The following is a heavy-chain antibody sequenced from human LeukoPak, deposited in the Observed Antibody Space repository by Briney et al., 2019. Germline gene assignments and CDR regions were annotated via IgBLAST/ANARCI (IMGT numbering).Heavy chain of an antibody. CDR2: INPSGGST. D-gene: IGHD3-3*01. Sequence: ASVKVSCKASGYTFTSYYMHWVRQAPGQGLEWMGIINPSGGSTSYAQKFQGRVTMTRDTSTSTAYMELSSLRSEDTAVYYCAQSLYDFWSGYYDYLDYWGQGTLVTVSS. CDR1: GYTFTSYY. J-gene: IGHJ4*02. V-gene: IGHV1-46*01. CDR3: AQSLYDFWSGYYDYLDY.